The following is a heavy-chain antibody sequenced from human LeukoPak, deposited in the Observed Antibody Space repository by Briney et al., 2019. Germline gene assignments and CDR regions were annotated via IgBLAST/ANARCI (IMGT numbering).Heavy chain of an antibody. V-gene: IGHV4-34*01. CDR2: INHSGST. D-gene: IGHD6-19*01. Sequence: SETRSLTCTVPGGSISTYYWSWIRQPPGKGLEWIGEINHSGSTNYNPSLKSRVTISVDTSKNQFSLKLSPVTAADTAVYYCARIGIAVAGRVYWGQGTLVTVSS. CDR1: GGSISTYY. CDR3: ARIGIAVAGRVY. J-gene: IGHJ4*02.